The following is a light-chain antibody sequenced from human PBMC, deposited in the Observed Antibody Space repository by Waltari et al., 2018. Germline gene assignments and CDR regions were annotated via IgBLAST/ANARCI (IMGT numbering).Light chain of an antibody. J-gene: IGKJ2*01. V-gene: IGKV1-39*01. Sequence: DIQMTQSPSSLSASIGDRVTITCRSSQTISTYLNWYQQKPGKAPNLLIFAASGLKSGVPSRFSGSGSGTDFTLTITNLQPEDFATYYCQQSYSTPPFTFGQGTKLE. CDR3: QQSYSTPPFT. CDR2: AAS. CDR1: QTISTY.